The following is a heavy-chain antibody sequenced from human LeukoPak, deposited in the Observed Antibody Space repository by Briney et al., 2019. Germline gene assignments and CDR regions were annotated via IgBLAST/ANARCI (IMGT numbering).Heavy chain of an antibody. CDR1: GGSISSSSYC. J-gene: IGHJ3*02. D-gene: IGHD5-12*01. CDR2: IYYSGST. CDR3: ARDPKVATLKDAFDI. V-gene: IGHV4-39*07. Sequence: SETLSLTCTVSGGSISSSSYCWGWIRQPPGKGLEWIGSIYYSGSTYYHPSLKSRVTISVDTSKSQFSLKLSSVTAADTAVYYCARDPKVATLKDAFDICGQGTMVTVSS.